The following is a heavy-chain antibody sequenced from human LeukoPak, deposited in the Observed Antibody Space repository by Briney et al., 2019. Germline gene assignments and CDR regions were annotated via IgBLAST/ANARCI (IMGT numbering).Heavy chain of an antibody. Sequence: GGSLRLSCAASGFTFSDYYMSWVRQAPGKGLEWVANINLDGSDRFYVGFVKGRFTISRDNADNSLYLQMNSLRAEDTAVYYCGGVIDYWGQGTLVTVSS. CDR2: INLDGSDR. J-gene: IGHJ4*02. V-gene: IGHV3-7*01. CDR1: GFTFSDYY. CDR3: GGVIDY. D-gene: IGHD3-10*01.